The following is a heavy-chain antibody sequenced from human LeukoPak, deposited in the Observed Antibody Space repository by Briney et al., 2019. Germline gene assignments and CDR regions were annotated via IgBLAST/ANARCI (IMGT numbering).Heavy chain of an antibody. Sequence: SSETLSLTCTVSGGSISSYYWSWIRQPPGKGLEWIGYIYYSGSTNYNPSPKSRVTISVDTSKNQFSLKLSSVTAADMAVYYCARGPSHGSYYPAFDIWGQGTMVTVSS. J-gene: IGHJ3*02. V-gene: IGHV4-59*01. CDR3: ARGPSHGSYYPAFDI. CDR1: GGSISSYY. CDR2: IYYSGST. D-gene: IGHD1-26*01.